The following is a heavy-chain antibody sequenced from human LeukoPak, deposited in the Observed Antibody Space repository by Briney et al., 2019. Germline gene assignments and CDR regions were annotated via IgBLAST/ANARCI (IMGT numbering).Heavy chain of an antibody. CDR2: IYTSGST. Sequence: SETLSLTCTVSGCSISSGSYYWSWIRQPAGKGLEWIGRIYTSGSTNYNPSLKSRVTISVDTSKNQFSLKLSSVTAADTAVYYCARSPSPGGSVAFDIWGQGTMVTVSS. D-gene: IGHD6-19*01. CDR1: GCSISSGSYY. J-gene: IGHJ3*02. CDR3: ARSPSPGGSVAFDI. V-gene: IGHV4-61*02.